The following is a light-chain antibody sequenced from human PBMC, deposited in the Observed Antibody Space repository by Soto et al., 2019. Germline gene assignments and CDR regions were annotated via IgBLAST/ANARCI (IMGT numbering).Light chain of an antibody. CDR3: CSYAGSYSFA. J-gene: IGLJ1*01. Sequence: HCVLTRAASGSGVPGRGVTISYARSSSNIGTGYNVHWYQQLPGTVPNLLIYDVSKRPSGVPDRFSGSKSGNTASLTISGLQAEDEADYYCCSYAGSYSFAFGPGTKVTVI. CDR2: DVS. V-gene: IGLV1-40*01. CDR1: SSNIGTGYN.